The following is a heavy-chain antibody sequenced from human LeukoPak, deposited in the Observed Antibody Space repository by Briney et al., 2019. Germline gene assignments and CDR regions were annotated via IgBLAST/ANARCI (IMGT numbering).Heavy chain of an antibody. CDR1: GFTFSSYA. V-gene: IGHV3-23*01. Sequence: GGSLRLSCAASGFTFSSYAMSWVRQAPGKGLEWVSAISGSGANTYYADSVKGRFTLSRDNSKSTLYLQMNSLGAEDTAVYYCAKPPPAEAHFYYGMDVWGQGTTVTVSS. CDR2: ISGSGANT. J-gene: IGHJ6*02. CDR3: AKPPPAEAHFYYGMDV.